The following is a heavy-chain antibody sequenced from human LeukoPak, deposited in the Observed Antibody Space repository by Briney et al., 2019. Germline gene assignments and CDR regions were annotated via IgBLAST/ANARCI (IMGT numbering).Heavy chain of an antibody. D-gene: IGHD4-17*01. CDR3: ARGGGDYVSSFLDY. J-gene: IGHJ4*02. V-gene: IGHV4-59*01. Sequence: SETLSLTCTVSRGSISSYYWSWIRQPPGKGLEWIGYIYYTGSTNYNPSLKSRVAISVDTSKNQFSLKLSSVTAADTAMYYCARGGGDYVSSFLDYWGQGTLVTVSS. CDR1: RGSISSYY. CDR2: IYYTGST.